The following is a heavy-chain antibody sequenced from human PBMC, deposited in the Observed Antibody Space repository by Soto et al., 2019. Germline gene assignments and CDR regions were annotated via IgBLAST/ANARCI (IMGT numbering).Heavy chain of an antibody. D-gene: IGHD3-10*01. V-gene: IGHV3-23*01. J-gene: IGHJ4*02. CDR1: GVTFSSYA. Sequence: HPGGSLRLSCAASGVTFSSYAMSWVRQAPGKGLEWVSAISGSGGSTYYADSVKGRFTISRDNSKNTLYLQMNSLRAEDTAVYYCAKSKRFGTGPVVDYWGQGTLVTVSS. CDR3: AKSKRFGTGPVVDY. CDR2: ISGSGGST.